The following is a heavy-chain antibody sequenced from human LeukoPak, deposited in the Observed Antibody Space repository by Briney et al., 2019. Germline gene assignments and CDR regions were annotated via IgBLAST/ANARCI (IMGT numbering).Heavy chain of an antibody. CDR3: ARAPLYSSSWYDY. CDR1: GYTFTGYY. D-gene: IGHD6-13*01. J-gene: IGHJ4*02. V-gene: IGHV1-2*02. CDR2: INPNSGGT. Sequence: ASVKVSCKASGYTFTGYYMHWVRRAPGQGLEWMGWINPNSGGTNYAQKFQGRVTMTMNTSISTAYMELSSLRSEDTAVYYCARAPLYSSSWYDYWGQGTLVTVSS.